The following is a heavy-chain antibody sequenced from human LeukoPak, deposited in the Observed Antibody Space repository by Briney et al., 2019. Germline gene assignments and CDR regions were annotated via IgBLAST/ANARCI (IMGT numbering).Heavy chain of an antibody. CDR2: ISGSTGYT. CDR1: EFTFSSYA. CDR3: ARTNSGYDSFDY. Sequence: GGSLRLSCAASEFTFSSYAMSWVRQAPGKGLEWVSYISGSTGYTNYADSVKGRFTISRDNAKNSLFLHMNSLRAEDTAVYYCARTNSGYDSFDYWGQGTLVTVSS. V-gene: IGHV3-11*03. D-gene: IGHD5-12*01. J-gene: IGHJ4*02.